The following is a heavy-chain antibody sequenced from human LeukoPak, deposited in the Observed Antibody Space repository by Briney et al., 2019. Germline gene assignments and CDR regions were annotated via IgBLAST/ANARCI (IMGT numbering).Heavy chain of an antibody. V-gene: IGHV4-39*07. CDR1: GGSISSSSYY. J-gene: IGHJ5*02. CDR2: IYYSGST. Sequence: SETLSLTCTVSGGSISSSSYYWGWIRQPPGKGLEWIGTIYYSGSTYYNPSLRSRVTISVDTSKNQFSLKLSSVTAADTAVYYCARGQDDYVWGSYRTPPYNWFDPWGQGTLVTVSS. CDR3: ARGQDDYVWGSYRTPPYNWFDP. D-gene: IGHD3-16*02.